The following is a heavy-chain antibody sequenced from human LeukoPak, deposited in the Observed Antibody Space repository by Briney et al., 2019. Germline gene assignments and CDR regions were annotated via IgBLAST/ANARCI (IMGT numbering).Heavy chain of an antibody. V-gene: IGHV3-23*01. D-gene: IGHD6-19*01. J-gene: IGHJ5*02. CDR1: GFTFSSYA. CDR2: ISGSGGST. Sequence: PGGSLRLSCAASGFTFSSYAMSWVRQAPGKGLEWVSAISGSGGSTYYADSVKGRFTISRDNSKNTLYLQMNSLRAEDTAVYYCAKDCRGRIAVAGTCWFDPWGQGTLVTVSS. CDR3: AKDCRGRIAVAGTCWFDP.